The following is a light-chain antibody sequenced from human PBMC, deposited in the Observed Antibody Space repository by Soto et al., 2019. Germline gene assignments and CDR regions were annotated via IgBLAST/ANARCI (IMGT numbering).Light chain of an antibody. CDR3: HQRSNWPPLT. J-gene: IGKJ4*01. V-gene: IGKV3-11*01. CDR1: QSVGGY. Sequence: EIVLTQSPATLSLSPGERATLSCRASQSVGGYLDWYQQKPGQAPRLLIYDVSNRASGIPARFSGSGSGTDFTLTISSLVPEDLAVYYCHQRSNWPPLTFGGGTKVEIK. CDR2: DVS.